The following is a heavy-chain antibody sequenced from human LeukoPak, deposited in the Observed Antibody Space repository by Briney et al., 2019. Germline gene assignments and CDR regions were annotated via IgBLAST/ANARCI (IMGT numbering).Heavy chain of an antibody. CDR3: ARDGSGWYLQVFDY. D-gene: IGHD6-19*01. Sequence: ASVKVSCKASGYTFTSYYMHWVRQAPGQGLEWMGIINPSGGSTSYAQKFQGRVTMTTDTSTSTAYMELRSLRSDDTAVYYCARDGSGWYLQVFDYWGQGTLVTVSS. J-gene: IGHJ4*02. CDR2: INPSGGST. V-gene: IGHV1-46*01. CDR1: GYTFTSYY.